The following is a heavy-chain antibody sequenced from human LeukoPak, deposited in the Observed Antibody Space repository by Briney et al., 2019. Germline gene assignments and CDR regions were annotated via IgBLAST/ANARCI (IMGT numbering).Heavy chain of an antibody. D-gene: IGHD3-3*01. V-gene: IGHV4-39*07. CDR1: GGSISSSSYY. Sequence: SETLSLTCTVSGGSISSSSYYWGWIRQPPGKGLEWIGSIYYSGSTYYNPSLKSRVTISVDTSKNQFSLKLSSVTAADTAVYYCARRPASKWRITNSGVAPPSYYMDVWGKGTTVTVSS. CDR2: IYYSGST. CDR3: ARRPASKWRITNSGVAPPSYYMDV. J-gene: IGHJ6*03.